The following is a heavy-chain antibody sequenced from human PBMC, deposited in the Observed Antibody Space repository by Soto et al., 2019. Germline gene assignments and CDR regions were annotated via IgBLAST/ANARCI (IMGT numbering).Heavy chain of an antibody. CDR3: ARARVTMIVVVIPPFDY. CDR2: IIPIFGTA. CDR1: GGTFSSYA. V-gene: IGHV1-69*13. D-gene: IGHD3-22*01. J-gene: IGHJ4*02. Sequence: ASVKVSCKASGGTFSSYAISWVRQAPGQGLEWMGGIIPIFGTANYAQKFQGRVTITADESTSTAYMELSSLRSEDTAVYYCARARVTMIVVVIPPFDYWGQGTLVTVSS.